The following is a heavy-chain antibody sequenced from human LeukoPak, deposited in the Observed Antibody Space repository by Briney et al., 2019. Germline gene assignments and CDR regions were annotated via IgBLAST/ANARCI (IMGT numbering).Heavy chain of an antibody. CDR3: ATNILWLGELFYY. CDR1: GGSVSSGSYY. CDR2: IYYSGST. D-gene: IGHD3-10*01. V-gene: IGHV4-61*01. Sequence: SETLSLTCTVSGGSVSSGSYYWSWIRQPPGKGLEWIGYIYYSGSTNYNPSLKSRVTISVDTSKNQFSLKLSSVTAADTAVYHCATNILWLGELFYYWGQGTLVTVSS. J-gene: IGHJ4*02.